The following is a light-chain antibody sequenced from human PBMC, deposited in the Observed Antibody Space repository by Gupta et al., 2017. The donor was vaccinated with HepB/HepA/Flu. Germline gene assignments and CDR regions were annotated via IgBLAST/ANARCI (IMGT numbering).Light chain of an antibody. J-gene: IGLJ2*01. V-gene: IGLV2-8*01. Sequence: QSALTQPPSASGSPGQSVTISCTGTSSDVGGYNYVSWYQQHPGKAPKLMIYEVSKRPSGVPDRFSGSKSGNTASLTVSVLQAEEEADYYCSSYAGSNNLVFGGGNKLTVL. CDR3: SSYAGSNNLV. CDR1: SSDVGGYNY. CDR2: EVS.